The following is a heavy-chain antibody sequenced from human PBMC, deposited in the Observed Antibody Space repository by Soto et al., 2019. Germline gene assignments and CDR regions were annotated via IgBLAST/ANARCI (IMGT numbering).Heavy chain of an antibody. CDR1: GFTVSSDS. CDR2: IYSDNNT. V-gene: IGHV3-53*02. Sequence: EVQLVETGGDLIQPGGSLGLSCAASGFTVSSDSMTWVRQAPGKGLEWISIIYSDNNTDYADSVKGRFSISRDTSKNILYLQMSSLRAEDTAEYYCARHYSAMGVWGQGTTVTVSS. CDR3: ARHYSAMGV. J-gene: IGHJ6*02.